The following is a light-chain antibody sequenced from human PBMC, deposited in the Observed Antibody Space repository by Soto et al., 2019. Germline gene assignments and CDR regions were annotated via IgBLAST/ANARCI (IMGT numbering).Light chain of an antibody. CDR1: RRYVGAYNL. CDR2: EVN. J-gene: IGLJ1*01. CDR3: CSYAGTVAYV. Sequence: LTQPAPLSGAPGQAITPPCAGTRRYVGAYNLVSWYQQHPGKAPKLIICEVNTRPSGISNRFSGSKSGDTASLTISGLQAEDEADYFCCSYAGTVAYVFGTGTKVTVL. V-gene: IGLV2-23*02.